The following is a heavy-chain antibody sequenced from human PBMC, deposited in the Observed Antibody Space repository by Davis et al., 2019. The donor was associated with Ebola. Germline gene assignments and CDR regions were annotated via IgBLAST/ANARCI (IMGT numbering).Heavy chain of an antibody. V-gene: IGHV3-30*18. J-gene: IGHJ4*02. CDR2: ISYDGSNK. Sequence: GESLKISCAASGFTFSSYGMHWVRQAPGKGLEWVAVISYDGSNKYYADSVKGRFTISRDNSKNTLYLQMNSLRAEDTAVYYCAKSPWSGSFDYWGQGTPVTVSS. D-gene: IGHD1-26*01. CDR3: AKSPWSGSFDY. CDR1: GFTFSSYG.